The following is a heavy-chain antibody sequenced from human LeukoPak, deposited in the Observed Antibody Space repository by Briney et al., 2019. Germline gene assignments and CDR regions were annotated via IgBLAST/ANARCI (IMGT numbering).Heavy chain of an antibody. Sequence: PGGSLRLSCAASGFTFSSYAMSWVRQAPGKGLEWVSGISGSGGSTNHADSVKGRFTISRDNSKNTLYLQMNSLRAEDTAVYYCAKADGHNNGWYCDYWGLGTLVTVSS. CDR3: AKADGHNNGWYCDY. V-gene: IGHV3-23*01. CDR2: ISGSGGST. CDR1: GFTFSSYA. D-gene: IGHD6-13*01. J-gene: IGHJ4*02.